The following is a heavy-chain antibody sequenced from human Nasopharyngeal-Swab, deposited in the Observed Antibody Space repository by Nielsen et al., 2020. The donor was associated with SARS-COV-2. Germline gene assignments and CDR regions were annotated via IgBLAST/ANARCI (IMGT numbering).Heavy chain of an antibody. Sequence: WIRQPPGKGLEWIGYIYYSTNTNYNPSQSTSYNPSLKSRVTISVYTSRSQFSLKLSSVTAADSAVYYCARHTYHYYYFYMDVWGRGTTVTVSS. J-gene: IGHJ6*03. CDR3: ARHTYHYYYFYMDV. D-gene: IGHD2-21*01. V-gene: IGHV4-59*08. CDR2: IYYSTNT.